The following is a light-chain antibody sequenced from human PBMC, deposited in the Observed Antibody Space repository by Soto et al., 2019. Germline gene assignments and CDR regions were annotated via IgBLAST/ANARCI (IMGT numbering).Light chain of an antibody. J-gene: IGKJ1*01. CDR3: QQYSNWPRGT. CDR1: QSVGGN. Sequence: ERVMTQSPATLSLSPGERATLSCRASQSVGGNLAWYQQKPGQAPRFLIYGASTRATGVPSRFSGSGSGTEFTLTISSLQSEDFAVYYCQQYSNWPRGTFGQGTKVEIK. V-gene: IGKV3-15*01. CDR2: GAS.